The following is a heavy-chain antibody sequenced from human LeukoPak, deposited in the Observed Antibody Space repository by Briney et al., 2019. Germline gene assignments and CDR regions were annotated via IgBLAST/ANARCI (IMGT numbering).Heavy chain of an antibody. D-gene: IGHD6-19*01. Sequence: SQTLSLTCAISGDSVSNSSAAWNWITPSPSRGLKWLGRTYYRSKWSNDYAVSVKSRITINPDTSKNQFSLQLSSVTPDDTAVYYCARDRGGGWYFGYWGQGTLVTVSS. V-gene: IGHV6-1*01. J-gene: IGHJ4*02. CDR3: ARDRGGGWYFGY. CDR2: TYYRSKWSN. CDR1: GDSVSNSSAA.